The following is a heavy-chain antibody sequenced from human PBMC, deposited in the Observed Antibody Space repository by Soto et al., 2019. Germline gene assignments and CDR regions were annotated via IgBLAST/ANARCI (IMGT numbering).Heavy chain of an antibody. CDR3: ARDPQGLTNGVSSRMAFYS. Sequence: GGSLRLSCAASGFTFSSYSMNWVRQAPGKGLEWVSYISSSSSTIYYADSVKGRFTISRDNAKNSLYLQMNSLRDEGTAVYYCARDPQGLTNGVSSRMAFYSWGQETLVPVSS. CDR1: GFTFSSYS. CDR2: ISSSSSTI. D-gene: IGHD2-8*01. V-gene: IGHV3-48*02. J-gene: IGHJ3*02.